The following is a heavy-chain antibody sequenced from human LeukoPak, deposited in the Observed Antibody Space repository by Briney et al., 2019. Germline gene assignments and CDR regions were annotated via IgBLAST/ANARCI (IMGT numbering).Heavy chain of an antibody. CDR3: ARDPRSGVLHY. J-gene: IGHJ4*02. CDR2: ISPYNGNT. D-gene: IGHD2-15*01. Sequence: ASLKVSCKASGYTFITYSMGWVRQAPGQGLGWMGWISPYNGNTNYAQTFQGRVTMMTDKSTSTAYMKLRTLRSDDTAVYSCARDPRSGVLHYWGQGTLVTVP. V-gene: IGHV1-18*01. CDR1: GYTFITYS.